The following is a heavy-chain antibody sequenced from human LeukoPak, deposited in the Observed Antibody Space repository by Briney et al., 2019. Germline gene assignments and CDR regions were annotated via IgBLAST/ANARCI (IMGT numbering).Heavy chain of an antibody. CDR3: ARGRWIAVARGRTFDP. Sequence: PSETLSLSCAVYGGSFSGYYWSWIRQPPGKGLEWIGEINHSGSTNYNPSLKSRVTISVDTSKNQFSLKLSSVTAADTAVYYCARGRWIAVARGRTFDPWGQGTLVTVSS. CDR1: GGSFSGYY. D-gene: IGHD6-19*01. J-gene: IGHJ5*02. CDR2: INHSGST. V-gene: IGHV4-34*01.